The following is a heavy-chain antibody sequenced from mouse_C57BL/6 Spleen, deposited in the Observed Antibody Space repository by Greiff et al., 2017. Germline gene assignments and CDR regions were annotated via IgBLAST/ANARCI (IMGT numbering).Heavy chain of an antibody. CDR1: YFAFMGCV. J-gene: IGHJ4*01. CDR3: ARGDSNYDAMDY. D-gene: IGHD2-5*01. CDR2: FTMYSDAT. Sequence: LQESGAELVRPGSSVKLSCKDSYFAFMGCVMHWVKQRPGHGLEWIGSFTMYSDATEYSENFKGKATLTANTSSSTAYMERSSLTSEDSAVYYCARGDSNYDAMDYWGQGTSVTVSS. V-gene: IGHV1-49*01.